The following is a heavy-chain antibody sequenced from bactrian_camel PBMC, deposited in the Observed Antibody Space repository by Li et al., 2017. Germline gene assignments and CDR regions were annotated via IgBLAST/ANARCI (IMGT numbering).Heavy chain of an antibody. CDR3: AGGGSCSALRFGY. D-gene: IGHD6*01. V-gene: IGHV3S1*01. CDR1: GDSINRYC. Sequence: QVQLVESGGGSVRVGGSLRLSCVFSGDSINRYCMGWFRQTPGKGREAVASITSDGRTSYVNAVKGRFTIPKDGAKNTVYLQMDNLKPEDTALYHCAGGGSCSALRFGYWAQGTQVTVS. J-gene: IGHJ6*01. CDR2: SITSDGRT.